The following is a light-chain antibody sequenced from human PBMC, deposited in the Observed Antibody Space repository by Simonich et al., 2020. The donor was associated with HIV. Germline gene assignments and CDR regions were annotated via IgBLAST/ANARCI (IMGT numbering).Light chain of an antibody. J-gene: IGKJ5*01. CDR3: QQRSNWPIT. Sequence: EIVMTQSPATLSVSPGERATLSCRASQSVGSNLAWYQQKPGQAPRLLIFGASTRATGIPARFSGSGSGTEFTLTISSMQSEDFVVYYCQQRSNWPITFGQGTRLEIK. CDR1: QSVGSN. CDR2: GAS. V-gene: IGKV3-15*01.